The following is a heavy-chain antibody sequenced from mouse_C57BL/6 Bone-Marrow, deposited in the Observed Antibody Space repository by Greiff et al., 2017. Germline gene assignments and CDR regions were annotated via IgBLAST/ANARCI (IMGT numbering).Heavy chain of an antibody. CDR2: IDPSDSYT. V-gene: IGHV1-69*01. J-gene: IGHJ2*01. Sequence: QVQLQQPGAELVMPGASVKLSCKASGYTFTSYWMHWVKQRPGQGLEWIGEIDPSDSYTYYNQKFKGKSTLTVDKSSSTAYMQLSSLTSEDSAVYYCARGGFPYYFDYWGQGTTLTVSS. CDR1: GYTFTSYW. CDR3: ARGGFPYYFDY.